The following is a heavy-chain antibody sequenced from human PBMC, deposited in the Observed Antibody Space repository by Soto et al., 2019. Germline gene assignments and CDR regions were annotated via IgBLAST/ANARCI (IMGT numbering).Heavy chain of an antibody. V-gene: IGHV3-23*01. CDR1: GLTFSSYA. Sequence: PGGSLRLSCAASGLTFSSYAMTWVRQAPGKGLEWVSTISGSGGTTYYADSVKGRFTISRDNSKNTLYLQMNSLRAEDSALYYCAKGEVPATMRSPLDYWGQGTLVTVSS. CDR2: ISGSGGTT. D-gene: IGHD2-2*01. CDR3: AKGEVPATMRSPLDY. J-gene: IGHJ4*02.